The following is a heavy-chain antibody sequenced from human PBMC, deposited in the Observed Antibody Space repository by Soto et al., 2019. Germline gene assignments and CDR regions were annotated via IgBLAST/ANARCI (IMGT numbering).Heavy chain of an antibody. Sequence: GAAVKVSCKASGGTCSSYAISWVRQAPGQGLEWMGGIIPIFGTANYAQKFQGRVTITADESTSTAYMELSSLRSEDTAVYYCARATAPIAATTNHYYYYGMDVWGQGTTVTVSS. D-gene: IGHD1-26*01. CDR2: IIPIFGTA. V-gene: IGHV1-69*13. CDR3: ARATAPIAATTNHYYYYGMDV. CDR1: GGTCSSYA. J-gene: IGHJ6*02.